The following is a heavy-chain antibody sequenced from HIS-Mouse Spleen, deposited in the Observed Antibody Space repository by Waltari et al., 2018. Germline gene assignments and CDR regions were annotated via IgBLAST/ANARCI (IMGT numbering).Heavy chain of an antibody. CDR2: IYYSGST. V-gene: IGHV4-39*07. Sequence: QLQLQESGPGLVKPSETLSLTCTASGGSISSSSYYWGWIRQPPGKGLEWIGSIYYSGSTYYNQALKSRVTISVDTSKNQFSLKLSSVTAADTAVYYCAREIPYSSSWYDWYFDLWGRGTLVTVSS. D-gene: IGHD6-13*01. CDR1: GGSISSSSYY. CDR3: AREIPYSSSWYDWYFDL. J-gene: IGHJ2*01.